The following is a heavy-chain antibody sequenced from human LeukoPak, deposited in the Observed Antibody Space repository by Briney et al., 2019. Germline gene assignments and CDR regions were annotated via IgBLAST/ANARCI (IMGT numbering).Heavy chain of an antibody. V-gene: IGHV3-23*01. J-gene: IGHJ4*02. CDR1: GCTFNFYW. Sequence: GGSLRLSCAASGCTFNFYWMSWVRQAPGKGLEWVSVVSASGGSTYYADSVKGRFTISRDNSKNTLYLQINSLRVEDTALYYCTKFSLRGTYSFDHWGQGTLVTVSS. D-gene: IGHD1-26*01. CDR3: TKFSLRGTYSFDH. CDR2: VSASGGST.